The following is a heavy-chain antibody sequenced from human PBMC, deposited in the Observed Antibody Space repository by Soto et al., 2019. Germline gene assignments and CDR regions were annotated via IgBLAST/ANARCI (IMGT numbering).Heavy chain of an antibody. D-gene: IGHD3-16*02. V-gene: IGHV4-34*01. J-gene: IGHJ4*02. CDR1: GGSFSGYY. CDR2: INHSGST. CDR3: ARASYDYVWGSYRQRNFDY. Sequence: ETLSLTCAVYGGSFSGYYWSWIRQPPGKGLEWIGEINHSGSTNYNPSLKSRVTISVDTSKNQFSLKLSSVTAADTAVYYCARASYDYVWGSYRQRNFDYWGQGTLVTVSS.